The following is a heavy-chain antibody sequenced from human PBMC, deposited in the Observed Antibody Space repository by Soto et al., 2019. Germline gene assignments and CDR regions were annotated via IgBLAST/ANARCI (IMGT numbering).Heavy chain of an antibody. CDR1: GFTSSYYA. CDR3: AKDRGRDAFNYDY. D-gene: IGHD2-15*01. Sequence: GGSLRLSCAASGFTSSYYAMSWVRQVPGKGLEWVSAISGSGGSTYYADSVKGRFTISRDNSKNKLYLQMNSLRAEDTAAYYCAKDRGRDAFNYDYWGQGTLVTVSS. CDR2: ISGSGGST. V-gene: IGHV3-23*01. J-gene: IGHJ4*02.